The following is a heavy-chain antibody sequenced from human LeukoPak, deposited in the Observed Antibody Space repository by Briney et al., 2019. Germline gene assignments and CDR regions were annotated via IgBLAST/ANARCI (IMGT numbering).Heavy chain of an antibody. CDR3: ARYSGSYLDY. J-gene: IGHJ4*02. CDR2: ISSSSSYI. V-gene: IGHV3-21*01. CDR1: GFTFSSYS. D-gene: IGHD1-26*01. Sequence: GGSLRLSCAASGFTFSSYSMNWVRQAPGKGLEWVSSISSSSSYIYYADSVKGRFTISRDNARNSLYLQMNSLRAEDTAVYYCARYSGSYLDYWGQGTLVTVSS.